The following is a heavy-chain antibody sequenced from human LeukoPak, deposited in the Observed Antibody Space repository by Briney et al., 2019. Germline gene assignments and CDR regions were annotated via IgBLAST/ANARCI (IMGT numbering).Heavy chain of an antibody. Sequence: SETLSLTCAVYGGSFSGYYWSWIRQPPGKGLEWIGEINHSGSTNYNPSLKSRVTISVDTSKNQFSLKLSSVAAADTAVYYCARDVGATPGYFDYWGQGTLVTVSS. CDR3: ARDVGATPGYFDY. J-gene: IGHJ4*02. D-gene: IGHD1-26*01. CDR2: INHSGST. CDR1: GGSFSGYY. V-gene: IGHV4-34*01.